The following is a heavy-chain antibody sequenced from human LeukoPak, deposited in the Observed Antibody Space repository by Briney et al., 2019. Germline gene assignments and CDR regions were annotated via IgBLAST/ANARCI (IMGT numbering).Heavy chain of an antibody. CDR3: ARERFSGSYSYAFDI. D-gene: IGHD1-26*01. V-gene: IGHV1-2*04. CDR2: INPNSGGT. J-gene: IGHJ3*02. Sequence: ASVKVSCKASGYTFTGYYMHWVRQAPGQGLEWMGWINPNSGGTNYAQKFQGWVTMTRDTSISTAYMELSRLRSEDTAVYYCARERFSGSYSYAFDIWGQGTMVTVSS. CDR1: GYTFTGYY.